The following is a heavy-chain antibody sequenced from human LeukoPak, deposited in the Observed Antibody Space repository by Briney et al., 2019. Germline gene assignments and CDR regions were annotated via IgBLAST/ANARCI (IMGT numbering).Heavy chain of an antibody. CDR1: GFTCSSYS. CDR3: ARGSIRGYVSYN. D-gene: IGHD3-10*01. J-gene: IGHJ4*02. CDR2: ISSSSSYI. V-gene: IGHV3-21*01. Sequence: GGSLRLSCAASGFTCSSYSMNWVRQAPGKGLEWVSSISSSSSYIYYADSVKGRFTISRDNAKNSLYLQMNSLRAEDTAVYYCARGSIRGYVSYNWGQGTLVTVSS.